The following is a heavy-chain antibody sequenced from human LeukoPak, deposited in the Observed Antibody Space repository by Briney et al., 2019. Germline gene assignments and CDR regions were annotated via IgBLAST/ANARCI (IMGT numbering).Heavy chain of an antibody. D-gene: IGHD5-18*01. Sequence: ASVKVSCKASGYTFTSYGISWVRQAPGQGLEWMGWISAYNGNTNYAQKLQGRVTMTTDTSTSTAYMELRSLRSDGTAVYYCARGSTVDTAMVNWFDPWGQGTLVTVSS. CDR1: GYTFTSYG. J-gene: IGHJ5*02. CDR2: ISAYNGNT. CDR3: ARGSTVDTAMVNWFDP. V-gene: IGHV1-18*01.